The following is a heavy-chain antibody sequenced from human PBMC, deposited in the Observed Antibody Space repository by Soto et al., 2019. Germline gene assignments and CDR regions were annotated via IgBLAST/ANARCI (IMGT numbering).Heavy chain of an antibody. D-gene: IGHD3-22*01. V-gene: IGHV4-39*01. CDR2: IYYSGST. J-gene: IGHJ5*02. CDR1: GGSISSSSYY. Sequence: SETLSLTCTVSGGSISSSSYYWGWIRQPPGKGLEWIGSIYYSGSTYYNPSLKSRVTISVDTSKNQFSLKLSSVTAADTAVYYCARRRGYYDNLNWFDPWGQGTLVTVSS. CDR3: ARRRGYYDNLNWFDP.